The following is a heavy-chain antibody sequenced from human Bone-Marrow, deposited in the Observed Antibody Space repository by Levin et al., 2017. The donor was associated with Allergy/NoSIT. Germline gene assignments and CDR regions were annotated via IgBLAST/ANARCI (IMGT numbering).Heavy chain of an antibody. D-gene: IGHD3-16*01. J-gene: IGHJ4*02. Sequence: GESLKISCAASGFIFRNFAMSWVRQVPGKGLEWVSGISGSGGSTHYADSVKGRFTLSRDNSKNTLFLQMNGLRAEDTAVYFCVRDRGWESTGNAYWGQGALVTVSS. CDR3: VRDRGWESTGNAY. V-gene: IGHV3-23*01. CDR1: GFIFRNFA. CDR2: ISGSGGST.